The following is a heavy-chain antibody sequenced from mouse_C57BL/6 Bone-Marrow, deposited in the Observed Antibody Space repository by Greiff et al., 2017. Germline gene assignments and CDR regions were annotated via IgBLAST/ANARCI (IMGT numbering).Heavy chain of an antibody. CDR2: IYPGDGDT. D-gene: IGHD2-12*01. CDR1: GYAFSSSW. J-gene: IGHJ4*01. Sequence: QVQLQQSGPELVKPGASVKISCKASGYAFSSSWMNWVKQRPGKGLEWIGRIYPGDGDTNYNGKFKGKATLTADKSSSTAYMQLSSLTSEDSAVYFCSRTYYYNYPYYYAMDYWGQGTSVTVSS. V-gene: IGHV1-82*01. CDR3: SRTYYYNYPYYYAMDY.